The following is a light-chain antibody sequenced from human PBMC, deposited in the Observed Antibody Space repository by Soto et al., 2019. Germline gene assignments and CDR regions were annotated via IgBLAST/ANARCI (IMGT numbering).Light chain of an antibody. J-gene: IGKJ1*01. CDR1: QSISSW. CDR3: QQDNSYPWT. Sequence: DIQITQRLYTLSASVGDRVTITCRASQSISSWLAWYQQKPGKAPKLLIYKASSLESGVPSRFSGSGSGTEFTLTISSLQPDDFATYYCQQDNSYPWTFGQVTKVDIK. V-gene: IGKV1-5*03. CDR2: KAS.